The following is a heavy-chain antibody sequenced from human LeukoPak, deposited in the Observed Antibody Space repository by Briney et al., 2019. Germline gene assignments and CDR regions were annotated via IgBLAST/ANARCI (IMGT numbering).Heavy chain of an antibody. Sequence: GGSLRLSCAASGFTFRDYYMSWIRQVPGKGLEWVSHIRRDSSTLYYADSVKGRFTISTDNAKNSLYLQMSSLRAEDTAVYYCARSQMEAATFFDYWGQGTLVTASS. D-gene: IGHD1-26*01. CDR1: GFTFRDYY. J-gene: IGHJ4*02. CDR2: IRRDSSTL. V-gene: IGHV3-11*01. CDR3: ARSQMEAATFFDY.